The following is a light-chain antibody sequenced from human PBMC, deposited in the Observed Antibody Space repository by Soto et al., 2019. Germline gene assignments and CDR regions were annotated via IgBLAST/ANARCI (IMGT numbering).Light chain of an antibody. J-gene: IGKJ2*01. V-gene: IGKV3-20*01. CDR1: QSITSNF. CDR2: GAS. CDR3: QQYGRSPLMYT. Sequence: EIVLTQSPGTLSLSPGERATLSCRASQSITSNFLAWYQQKPGQAPRLLIYGASTRAAGVPDRFSGSGSGTDFTLTITRLEPEDFAVYYCQQYGRSPLMYTFGQGNKLGV.